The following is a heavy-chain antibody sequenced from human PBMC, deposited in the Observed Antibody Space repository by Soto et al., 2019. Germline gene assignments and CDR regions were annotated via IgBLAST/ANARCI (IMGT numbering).Heavy chain of an antibody. J-gene: IGHJ4*02. CDR1: GFIFSDHG. D-gene: IGHD6-6*01. Sequence: GGSLRLSCAASGFIFSDHGMSWVRQAPGKGPEWVSAIAGSVGSTYYADSVKGRFTISRDNSKNMLYLQMDGLRAEDTAVYYCAKDRTIASRNFDDWGQGVLVTVSS. V-gene: IGHV3-23*01. CDR3: AKDRTIASRNFDD. CDR2: IAGSVGST.